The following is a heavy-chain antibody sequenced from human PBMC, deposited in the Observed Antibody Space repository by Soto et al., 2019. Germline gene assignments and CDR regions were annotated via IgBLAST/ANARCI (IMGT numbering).Heavy chain of an antibody. V-gene: IGHV1-2*04. CDR2: INPNSGGT. CDR1: GYTFTGYY. CDR3: ARDRERDAFDI. Sequence: ASVKVSCKASGYTFTGYYMHWVRQAPGQGLEWMGWINPNSGGTNYAQKFQGWVTMTRDTPISTAYMELSRLRSDDTAVYYCARDRERDAFDIWGQGTMVTVSS. J-gene: IGHJ3*02. D-gene: IGHD1-26*01.